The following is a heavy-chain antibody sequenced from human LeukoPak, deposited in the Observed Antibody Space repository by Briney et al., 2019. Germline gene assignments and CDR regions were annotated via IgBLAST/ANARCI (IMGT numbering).Heavy chain of an antibody. CDR3: AREPWELRRGDAFDI. V-gene: IGHV3-66*01. J-gene: IGHJ3*02. CDR1: GFTVSSNY. D-gene: IGHD1-26*01. Sequence: GGSLRLSCAASGFTVSSNYMSWVRQAPGKGLDWVSVIYSGGSTYYADSVRGRFTISRDNSKNTLYLQMNSLRAEDTAVYYCAREPWELRRGDAFDIWGQGTMVTVSS. CDR2: IYSGGST.